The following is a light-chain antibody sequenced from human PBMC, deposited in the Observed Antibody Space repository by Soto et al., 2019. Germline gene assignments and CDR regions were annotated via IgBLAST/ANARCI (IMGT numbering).Light chain of an antibody. V-gene: IGKV1-5*03. J-gene: IGKJ2*01. CDR1: QSISSW. CDR3: QQYNSYSHT. CDR2: KAS. Sequence: DIQMTQSPSTLSASVGDRVTITCRASQSISSWLAWYQQKPGKAPKLLIYKASSLESGVPSRFSGSGSGTEFTLNISSLQPDDFATYYCQQYNSYSHTFGQGTKLEIK.